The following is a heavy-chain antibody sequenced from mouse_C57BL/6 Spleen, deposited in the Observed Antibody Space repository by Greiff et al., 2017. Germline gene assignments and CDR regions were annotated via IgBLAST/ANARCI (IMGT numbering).Heavy chain of an antibody. J-gene: IGHJ2*01. CDR2: IDPEDGET. V-gene: IGHV14-2*01. D-gene: IGHD1-1*01. Sequence: DVQLQESGAELVKPGASVKLSCTASGFNIKDYYMHWVKQRTEQGLEWIGRIDPEDGETKYAPKFQGKATITTDKSSNTAYLQLSSLTSEDTAFYYGARSDYGSTFDYWGQVTTLTVAS. CDR1: GFNIKDYY. CDR3: ARSDYGSTFDY.